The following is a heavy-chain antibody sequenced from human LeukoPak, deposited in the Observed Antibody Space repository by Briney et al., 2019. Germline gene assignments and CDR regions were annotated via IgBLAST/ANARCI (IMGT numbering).Heavy chain of an antibody. CDR2: IYHSGST. CDR3: ARGRTYYYDTSGYYPSIYYGMDV. CDR1: GGSISSSSYY. V-gene: IGHV4-39*01. D-gene: IGHD3-22*01. Sequence: SETLSLTCTVSGGSISSSSYYCGWIRQPPGKGLEWIGSIYHSGSTYYNPSLKSRVTLSVETSKNQFSLKLTSVTAADTAVYYCARGRTYYYDTSGYYPSIYYGMDVWGQGTTVIVSS. J-gene: IGHJ6*02.